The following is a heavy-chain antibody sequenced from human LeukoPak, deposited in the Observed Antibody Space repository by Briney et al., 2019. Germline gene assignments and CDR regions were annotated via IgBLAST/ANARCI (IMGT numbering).Heavy chain of an antibody. CDR1: GFTFSSYA. CDR2: ISYDGSNK. CDR3: ARGETSWTLPNDY. J-gene: IGHJ4*02. Sequence: PGGSLRLSCAASGFTFSSYAMHWVRQAPGKGLEWVAVISYDGSNKYYADSVKGRFTISRDNSKNTLYLQMNSLRAEDTAVYYCARGETSWTLPNDYWGQGTLVTVS. D-gene: IGHD2-2*01. V-gene: IGHV3-30*04.